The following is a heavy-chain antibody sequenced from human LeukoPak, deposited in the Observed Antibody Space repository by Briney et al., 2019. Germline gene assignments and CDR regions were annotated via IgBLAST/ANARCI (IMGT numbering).Heavy chain of an antibody. CDR2: ISDTENT. J-gene: IGHJ4*02. D-gene: IGHD3-10*01. Sequence: PSETLSLTCTVSGGSITTEYWSWIRQPPGKGLEWVGYISDTENTIYNTSLESRVSISVDTSKIQFSLKLSSVTAAYTAVYYFARHTIRGVAVVYWGQGTLVTVSS. V-gene: IGHV4-59*08. CDR1: GGSITTEY. CDR3: ARHTIRGVAVVY.